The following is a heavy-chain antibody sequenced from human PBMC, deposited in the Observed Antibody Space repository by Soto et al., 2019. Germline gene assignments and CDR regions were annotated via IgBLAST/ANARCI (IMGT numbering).Heavy chain of an antibody. Sequence: QVQLVQSGAEVKKPGASVKVSCKASGYTFTSYGISWVRQAPGQGLEWMGWISAYNGNTNYAQKLQGRVTMTTDTATSTAYMELRSLRSDDTAVYYCAGLKSSSTSRDGFDPWGQGTLVTVSS. V-gene: IGHV1-18*01. J-gene: IGHJ5*02. CDR2: ISAYNGNT. CDR3: AGLKSSSTSRDGFDP. CDR1: GYTFTSYG. D-gene: IGHD2-2*01.